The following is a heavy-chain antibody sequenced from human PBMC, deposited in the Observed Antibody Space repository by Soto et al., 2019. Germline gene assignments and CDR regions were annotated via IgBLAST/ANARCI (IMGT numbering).Heavy chain of an antibody. CDR2: IYYSGST. CDR3: ASTMNWFDP. CDR1: GGSISSSSYY. Sequence: PSETRSLTCTVSGGSISSSSYYWGWIRQPPGKGLEWIGSIYYSGSTYYNPSLKSRVTISVDKSKNQFSLKLSSVTAADTAVYYCASTMNWFDPWGQGTLVTVSS. J-gene: IGHJ5*02. D-gene: IGHD3-10*01. V-gene: IGHV4-39*07.